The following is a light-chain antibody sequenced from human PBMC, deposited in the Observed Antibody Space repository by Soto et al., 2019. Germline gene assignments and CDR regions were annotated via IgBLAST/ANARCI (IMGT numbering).Light chain of an antibody. CDR2: EVS. Sequence: QSALTQPASVSGSPGQSITISCTGTSSDVGRYNYVSWYQQHPDKAPKVMIYEVSNRPSGVSNRFSGSKSGNTASLTISGLQAEDEADYYCRSYTSINTWVFGGGTKLTVL. V-gene: IGLV2-14*01. CDR3: RSYTSINTWV. J-gene: IGLJ3*02. CDR1: SSDVGRYNY.